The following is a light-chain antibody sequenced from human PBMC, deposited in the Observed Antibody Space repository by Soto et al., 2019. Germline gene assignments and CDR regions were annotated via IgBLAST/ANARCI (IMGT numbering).Light chain of an antibody. Sequence: IQLTQSPASLSASVGDRVTITCRASKGMSTYLAWYQQKPGKAPKLLIYAASTLHSGVPSRFSGSGSGTDFTLTISSLQPADFATYYCQQLHTYPYTFGQGTNLEIK. CDR3: QQLHTYPYT. CDR2: AAS. J-gene: IGKJ2*01. CDR1: KGMSTY. V-gene: IGKV1-9*01.